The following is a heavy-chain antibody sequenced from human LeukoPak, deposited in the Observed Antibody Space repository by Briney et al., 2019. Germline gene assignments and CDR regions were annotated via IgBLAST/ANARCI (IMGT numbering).Heavy chain of an antibody. CDR1: GFTFSSYS. D-gene: IGHD3-22*01. CDR2: ISSSSSYI. V-gene: IGHV3-21*01. J-gene: IGHJ3*02. Sequence: GGSLRLSRAASGFTFSSYSMNWVRQAPGKGLEWVSSISSSSSYIYYADSVKGRFTISRDNAKNSLYLQMNSLRAEDTAVYYCARDFSPLYYYDSSGSGTTDAFDIWGQGTMVTVSS. CDR3: ARDFSPLYYYDSSGSGTTDAFDI.